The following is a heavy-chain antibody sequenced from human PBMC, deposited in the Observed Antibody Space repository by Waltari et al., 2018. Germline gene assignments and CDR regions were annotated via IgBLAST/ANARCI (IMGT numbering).Heavy chain of an antibody. CDR1: GFPFSSYW. J-gene: IGHJ3*01. V-gene: IGHV3-74*01. CDR2: INSDGSGT. CDR3: ASGNSHAFDL. D-gene: IGHD1-7*01. Sequence: EVQLVESGGGLVQPGGSLSVSCTASGFPFSSYWMPWVRQVPGKGLVWVSRINSDGSGTSYADSAKGRFTISRDNAKNTLFLQMNSLRGEDTAVYYCASGNSHAFDLWGQGTMVTVSS.